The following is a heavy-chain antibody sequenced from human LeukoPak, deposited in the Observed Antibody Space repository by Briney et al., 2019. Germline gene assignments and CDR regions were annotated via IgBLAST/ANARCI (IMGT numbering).Heavy chain of an antibody. V-gene: IGHV3-7*05. CDR3: AREGIVVVTDPYWYFDL. D-gene: IGHD2-21*02. CDR1: GFTFSNYA. Sequence: GGSLRLSCLASGFTFSNYAMSWVRQAPGKGLEWVANIKQDGSEKFYVDSVKGRFTISRDNAKNSLYLQMNSLRAEDTAVYYCAREGIVVVTDPYWYFDLWGRGTLVTVSS. CDR2: IKQDGSEK. J-gene: IGHJ2*01.